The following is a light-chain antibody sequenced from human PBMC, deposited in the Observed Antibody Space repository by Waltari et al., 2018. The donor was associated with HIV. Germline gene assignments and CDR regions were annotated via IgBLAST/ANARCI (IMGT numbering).Light chain of an antibody. CDR2: GAS. V-gene: IGKV3-20*01. CDR3: QQNAGSPPYS. J-gene: IGKJ2*03. Sequence: EIVLTQSPGTLSLSPGERATLSCRASQSVSSSYLAWYQQKPGQAPRHLLYGASSRATGIPDRFSGSGSGTDFTLTINRLEPEDFAVYYCQQNAGSPPYSFGQGTKLESK. CDR1: QSVSSSY.